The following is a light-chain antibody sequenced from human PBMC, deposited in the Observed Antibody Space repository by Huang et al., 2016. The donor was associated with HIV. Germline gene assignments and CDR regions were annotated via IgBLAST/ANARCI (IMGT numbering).Light chain of an antibody. CDR1: LSFSSD. CDR3: QQYNNWWT. Sequence: EIVMAQSPATLSVSPGERATLSCRASLSFSSDLAWYQHKPGQAPRLLIYGASTRATCIPARFSGSGSGTEFTLTISSLKSEDSAVYYCQQYNNWWTFGQGTKVEI. V-gene: IGKV3-15*01. CDR2: GAS. J-gene: IGKJ1*01.